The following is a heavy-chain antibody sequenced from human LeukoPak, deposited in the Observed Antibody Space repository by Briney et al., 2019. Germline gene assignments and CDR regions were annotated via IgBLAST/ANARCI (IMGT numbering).Heavy chain of an antibody. D-gene: IGHD7-27*01. CDR1: GYTFTNYD. Sequence: ASVKVSCKTSGYTFTNYDINWVRQATGQGLEWMGWMNPKSGNTGSAQRFQGRVTLTRDTSISTAYMELSSLRSEDTAVYYCARVWGSIDYWGQGTLVAVSS. CDR2: MNPKSGNT. J-gene: IGHJ4*02. V-gene: IGHV1-8*01. CDR3: ARVWGSIDY.